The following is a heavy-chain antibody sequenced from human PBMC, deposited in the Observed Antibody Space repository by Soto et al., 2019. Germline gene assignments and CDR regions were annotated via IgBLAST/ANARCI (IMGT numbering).Heavy chain of an antibody. V-gene: IGHV4-59*01. D-gene: IGHD6-6*01. CDR2: GYYTGST. CDR1: GGSMSGYY. J-gene: IGHJ4*02. Sequence: QVQLQESGPGLVKPSETLSLTCRVSGGSMSGYYWSWVRLAPGKGLEWIGYGYYTGSTNYNPSLRSRVSISVDTSNRHFSLSLSLVTAADTAVYFCARSIAVPSGHIDHWGQGIRVTISS. CDR3: ARSIAVPSGHIDH.